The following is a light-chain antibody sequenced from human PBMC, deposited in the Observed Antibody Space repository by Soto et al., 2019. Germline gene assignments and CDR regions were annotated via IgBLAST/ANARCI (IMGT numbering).Light chain of an antibody. CDR1: HGISSW. CDR2: TAS. J-gene: IGKJ4*01. V-gene: IGKV1D-12*01. CDR3: QQTYNFPVT. Sequence: IQLTQTASSLSASVGDRVAITCRASHGISSWLAWYQQKPGKAPNLLIYTASTLQTGVPSRFSGSGSGTDFTLTISSLQTEDFATYYCQQTYNFPVTFGGGTKVDIK.